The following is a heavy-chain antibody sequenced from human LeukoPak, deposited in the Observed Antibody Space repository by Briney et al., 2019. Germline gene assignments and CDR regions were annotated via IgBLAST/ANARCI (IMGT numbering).Heavy chain of an antibody. CDR1: GYTFTAYY. CDR2: INPNTGGT. J-gene: IGHJ4*02. CDR3: SRGRADGYSGYDFGDY. D-gene: IGHD5-12*01. V-gene: IGHV1-2*02. Sequence: ASVKVSCKASGYTFTAYYIHWVRQAPGQGLEWVGWINPNTGGTNYAQNFRNRVTMTRDTSISTASMGLSSLTSDDTAVYYCSRGRADGYSGYDFGDYWGQGTLVTVSS.